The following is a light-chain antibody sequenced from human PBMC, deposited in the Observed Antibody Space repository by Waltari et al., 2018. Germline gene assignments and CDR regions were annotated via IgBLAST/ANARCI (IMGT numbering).Light chain of an antibody. Sequence: DIQMTQSPSTLSGSVGDRVTITCRASQSISGWLAWYQQKPGKAPKLLIYKASTLESGVPSRFSGSGSGTEFTLTINSLQPDDFATYYCQQYDTFMWTFGQGTKVDI. J-gene: IGKJ1*01. CDR1: QSISGW. CDR3: QQYDTFMWT. CDR2: KAS. V-gene: IGKV1-5*03.